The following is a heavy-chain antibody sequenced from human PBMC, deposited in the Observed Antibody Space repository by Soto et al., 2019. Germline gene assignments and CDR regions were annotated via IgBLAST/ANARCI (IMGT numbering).Heavy chain of an antibody. CDR2: ISRSSSYI. Sequence: EGQLVESGGGLVKPGGSERLSCAASGFTFSSYSMNWVRQAPGKGLEWVSSISRSSSYIYYADSVKGRFTISRDNAKNSLYLQMNSLRAEDTAVYYCARDLHDYVSFRFDPWGQGTLVTVSS. J-gene: IGHJ5*02. V-gene: IGHV3-21*01. CDR1: GFTFSSYS. D-gene: IGHD3-16*01. CDR3: ARDLHDYVSFRFDP.